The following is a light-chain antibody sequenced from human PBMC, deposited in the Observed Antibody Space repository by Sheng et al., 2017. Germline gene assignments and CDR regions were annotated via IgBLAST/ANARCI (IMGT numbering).Light chain of an antibody. Sequence: EIVLTQSPGTLSVSPGERVTLSCRASQSVRSNLAWYQQKPGQAPRLLIYGASTRATGIPARFSGSGSGTEFTLTISSLQSEDFAVYYCQQYNNWWTFGQGTKVEIK. CDR1: QSVRSN. J-gene: IGKJ1*01. CDR3: QQYNNWWT. V-gene: IGKV3-15*01. CDR2: GAS.